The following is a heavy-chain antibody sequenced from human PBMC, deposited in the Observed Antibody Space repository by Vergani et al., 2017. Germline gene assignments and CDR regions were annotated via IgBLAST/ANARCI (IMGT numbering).Heavy chain of an antibody. CDR3: ARDLIFTSRLIQLWTTLDY. CDR2: ISSSSSTI. V-gene: IGHV3-48*04. J-gene: IGHJ4*02. CDR1: GFTFSSYS. Sequence: EVQLVESGGGLVQPGGSLRLSCAASGFTFSSYSMNWVRQAPGKGLEWVSYISSSSSTIYYADSVKGRFTISRDNAKNSLYLQMNSLRAEDTAVYYCARDLIFTSRLIQLWTTLDYWGQGTLVTVSS. D-gene: IGHD5-18*01.